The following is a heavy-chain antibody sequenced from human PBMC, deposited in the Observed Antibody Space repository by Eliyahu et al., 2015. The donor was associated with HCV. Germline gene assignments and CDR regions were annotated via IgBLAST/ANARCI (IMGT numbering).Heavy chain of an antibody. V-gene: IGHV3-30*18. J-gene: IGHJ6*02. CDR1: GFTFSSYG. CDR3: AKVRGSGSYFYYYGMDV. D-gene: IGHD3-10*01. Sequence: QVQLVXSGGGVVQPGRSLRLSCAASGFTFSSYGMHWVRQAPGKGLEWVAVISYDGSNKYYADSVKGRFTISRDNSKNTLYLQMNSLRAEDTAVYYCAKVRGSGSYFYYYGMDVWGQGTTVTVSS. CDR2: ISYDGSNK.